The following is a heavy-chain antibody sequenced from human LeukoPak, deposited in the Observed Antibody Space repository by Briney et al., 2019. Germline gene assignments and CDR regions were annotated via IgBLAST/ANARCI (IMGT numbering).Heavy chain of an antibody. CDR2: ISGYNGNK. D-gene: IGHD2-2*01. CDR1: GYTFASYG. J-gene: IGHJ4*02. Sequence: GASVKVSCKASGYTFASYGISWVRQAPGQGLEWMGWISGYNGNKNYAQKLQGRVTMTTDTSTSTAYMELRSLRSDDTAVYYCSRDPRYRGYCSSTSCHWMDYWGQGTLVTVSS. CDR3: SRDPRYRGYCSSTSCHWMDY. V-gene: IGHV1-18*04.